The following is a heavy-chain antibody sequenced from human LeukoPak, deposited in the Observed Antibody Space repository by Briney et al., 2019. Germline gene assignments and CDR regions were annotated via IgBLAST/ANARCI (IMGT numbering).Heavy chain of an antibody. Sequence: SETLSLTCGVSGGAFSGYYWSWIRQAPGKGLEWIGEMIHSGSSNYNPSLRSRVTISGDTSKNQFSLKLNSLTAADTAVYYCARGSIVATILGGLHGTTAFDFWGQGILVTVFS. CDR1: GGAFSGYY. CDR3: ARGSIVATILGGLHGTTAFDF. J-gene: IGHJ4*02. CDR2: MIHSGSS. V-gene: IGHV4-34*01. D-gene: IGHD5-12*01.